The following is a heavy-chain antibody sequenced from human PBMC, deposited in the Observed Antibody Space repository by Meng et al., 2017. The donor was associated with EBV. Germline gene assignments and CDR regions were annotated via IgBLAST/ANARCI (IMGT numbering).Heavy chain of an antibody. CDR2: IYYTGST. D-gene: IGHD4-11*01. Sequence: QVQLQESGPGLVKPSEPLSLTCTVPGGSVNNESYYWGWIRQPPGKGLEYIGYIYYTGSTNYNSSLKSRVTISLDKSKNQFSLKLTSLTAADTAIYYCARGDYTNYPRWFDPWGQGTLVTVSS. CDR3: ARGDYTNYPRWFDP. V-gene: IGHV4-61*01. CDR1: GGSVNNESYY. J-gene: IGHJ5*02.